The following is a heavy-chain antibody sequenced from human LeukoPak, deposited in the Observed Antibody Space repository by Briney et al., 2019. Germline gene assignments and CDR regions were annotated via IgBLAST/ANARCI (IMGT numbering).Heavy chain of an antibody. CDR1: GGSISSGGYS. CDR3: ARRDCSGGSCYLGY. J-gene: IGHJ4*02. D-gene: IGHD2-15*01. Sequence: SETLSLTCAVSGGSISSGGYSWSWIRQPPGKGLEWIGYIYHSGSTYYNPSLKSRVTISVDRSKNQFSLKLSSVTAADTAVYYCARRDCSGGSCYLGYWGQGTLVTVSS. V-gene: IGHV4-30-2*01. CDR2: IYHSGST.